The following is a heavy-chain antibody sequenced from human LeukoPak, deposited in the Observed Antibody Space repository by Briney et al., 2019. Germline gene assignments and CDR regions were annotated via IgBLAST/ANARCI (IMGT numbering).Heavy chain of an antibody. CDR1: GFTLRNFA. Sequence: PGGSLRLSCAASGFTLRNFARSWVRQAPGKALEWVSGLSHGGTRTFYAASVKGRFTISRDDSNSTLFLQMDNLRVEDTATYYCAKDIELFMSWGQGTLVIVSS. J-gene: IGHJ5*02. CDR2: LSHGGTRT. CDR3: AKDIELFMS. V-gene: IGHV3-23*01. D-gene: IGHD1-26*01.